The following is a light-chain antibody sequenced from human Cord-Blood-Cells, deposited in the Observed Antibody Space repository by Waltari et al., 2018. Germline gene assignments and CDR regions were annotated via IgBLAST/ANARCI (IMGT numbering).Light chain of an antibody. Sequence: EIVLTQSQATLSLSPGERATTSCRASQSVSSSLAWYQQKPGQAPRLLIYDASNRATGIPARFSGSGSGTDFTLTISSLEPEDFAVYYCQQRSNWPRTFGQGTKVEIK. J-gene: IGKJ1*01. CDR2: DAS. V-gene: IGKV3-11*01. CDR1: QSVSSS. CDR3: QQRSNWPRT.